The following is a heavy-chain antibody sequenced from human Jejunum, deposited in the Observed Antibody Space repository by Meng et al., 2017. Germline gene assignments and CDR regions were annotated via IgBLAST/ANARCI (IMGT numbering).Heavy chain of an antibody. CDR1: GGSVRTTDW. J-gene: IGHJ4*02. V-gene: IGHV4-4*02. CDR3: ARDPRTNWASRFFDN. D-gene: IGHD1/OR15-1a*01. Sequence: VHSQECGPGLGRPSGTLALTWAVSGGSVRTTDWGSWVRQPPGKGLEWIGEISRSGRANYNPSLKGRVTISLDRSMNLFSLKLDSVTAADAAVYYCARDPRTNWASRFFDNWGQGTLVTVSS. CDR2: ISRSGRA.